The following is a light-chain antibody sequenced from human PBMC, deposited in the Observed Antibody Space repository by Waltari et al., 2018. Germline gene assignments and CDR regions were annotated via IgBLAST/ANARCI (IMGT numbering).Light chain of an antibody. CDR1: QSVSSSY. CDR2: GAS. Sequence: EIVLTQSPGTLSLSPGERATLSCRASQSVSSSYLAWYQQQPGQAPRLLIYGASSRATGIPDRFSGSGSGTDFTLTISRLEPEDFAVYYCQQYGSSLPMYTFGQGTKLEIK. V-gene: IGKV3-20*01. J-gene: IGKJ2*01. CDR3: QQYGSSLPMYT.